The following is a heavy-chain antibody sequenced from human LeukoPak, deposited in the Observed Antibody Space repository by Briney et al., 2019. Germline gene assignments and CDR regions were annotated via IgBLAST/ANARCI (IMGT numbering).Heavy chain of an antibody. CDR1: GFTFSNYG. CDR2: HWSHGRDQ. D-gene: IGHD3-22*01. Sequence: GSSLRLSCAASGFTFSNYGMHWVRQAPGKGPESMAVHWSHGRDQYYTDSVKGRFTVSKDNSKNTVYLQMNSLRAEDTAVYYCARDCDTSGHYILFDPCGQGTLVTVSS. J-gene: IGHJ5*02. V-gene: IGHV3-33*01. CDR3: ARDCDTSGHYILFDP.